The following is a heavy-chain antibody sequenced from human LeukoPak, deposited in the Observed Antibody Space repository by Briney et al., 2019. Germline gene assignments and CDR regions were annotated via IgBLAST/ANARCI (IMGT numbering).Heavy chain of an antibody. CDR3: AREPTSRLRYFDWLGDGMDV. J-gene: IGHJ6*02. Sequence: GASVKVSCKASGGTFSSYAISWVRQAPGQGLEWMGRIIPILGIANYAQKFQGRVTITADKSTSTAYMELSSLRSEDTAVYYCAREPTSRLRYFDWLGDGMDVWGQGTTVTVSS. CDR1: GGTFSSYA. CDR2: IIPILGIA. V-gene: IGHV1-69*04. D-gene: IGHD3-9*01.